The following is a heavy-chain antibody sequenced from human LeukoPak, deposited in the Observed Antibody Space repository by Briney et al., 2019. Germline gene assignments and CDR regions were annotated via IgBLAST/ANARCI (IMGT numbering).Heavy chain of an antibody. V-gene: IGHV4-59*01. J-gene: IGHJ4*02. CDR1: GGSISSYY. CDR2: IYYSGST. D-gene: IGHD3-9*01. CDR3: AGNYDILPGYYVFDY. Sequence: SETLSLTCPVSGGSISSYYWSWIRQPPGKGLEWIGYIYYSGSTNYNPSLKRRVTISVDTSKTQFSLKLSSLTAAATAVYPCAGNYDILPGYYVFDYWGQGTLVTVSS.